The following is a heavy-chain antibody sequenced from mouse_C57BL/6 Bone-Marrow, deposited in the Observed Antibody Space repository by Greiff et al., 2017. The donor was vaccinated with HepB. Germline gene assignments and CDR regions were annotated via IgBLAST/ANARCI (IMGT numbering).Heavy chain of an antibody. CDR3: AREGYYYGSSYSAAWFAY. V-gene: IGHV3-6*01. CDR1: GYSITSGYY. D-gene: IGHD1-1*01. CDR2: ISYDGSN. Sequence: ESGPGLVKPSQSLSLTCSVPGYSITSGYYWNWIRQFPGNKLEWMGYISYDGSNNYNPSLKNRISITRDTSKNQFFLKLNSVTTEDTATYYCAREGYYYGSSYSAAWFAYWGQGTLVTVSA. J-gene: IGHJ3*01.